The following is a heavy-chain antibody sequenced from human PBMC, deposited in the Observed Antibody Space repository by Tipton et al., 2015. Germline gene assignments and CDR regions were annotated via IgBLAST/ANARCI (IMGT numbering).Heavy chain of an antibody. V-gene: IGHV3-9*01. CDR2: ITWNSGNI. D-gene: IGHD3-22*01. Sequence: RSLRLSCAASGFIFDDYAIHWVRQPPGKGLEWVSGITWNSGNIAFADSVKGRFSISRDNAKNSVYLQMDNVITEDTALYYCVKDEGSGDTSGYLPFDHWGQGTLVTVSS. J-gene: IGHJ4*02. CDR3: VKDEGSGDTSGYLPFDH. CDR1: GFIFDDYA.